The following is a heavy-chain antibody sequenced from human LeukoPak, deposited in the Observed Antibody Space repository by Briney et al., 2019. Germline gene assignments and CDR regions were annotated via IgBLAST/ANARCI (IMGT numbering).Heavy chain of an antibody. V-gene: IGHV3-64D*06. CDR3: VKDLYYDNSGYYSGAFDY. CDR2: INSNGGRT. D-gene: IGHD3-22*01. Sequence: GGSLRLSCSASGFTFKRYAMHWVRQAPGKGLEYVSAINSNGGRTYYADSVKGRFTISRDNSKNTLFLQMSSLRVEDTAVYYCVKDLYYDNSGYYSGAFDYWGQGTLVTVSS. J-gene: IGHJ4*02. CDR1: GFTFKRYA.